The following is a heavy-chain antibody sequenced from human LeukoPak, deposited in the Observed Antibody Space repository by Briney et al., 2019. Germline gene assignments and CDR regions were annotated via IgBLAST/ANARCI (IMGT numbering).Heavy chain of an antibody. D-gene: IGHD6-19*01. J-gene: IGHJ3*02. Sequence: SETLSLTCTVSGYSISSGYYWGWIRQPPGKGLEWIGSIYHSGSTYYNPSLKSQVTISVDTSKNQFSLKLSSVTAADTAVYYCARDLGSGWFSNIWGQGTMVTVFS. CDR1: GYSISSGYY. CDR2: IYHSGST. V-gene: IGHV4-38-2*02. CDR3: ARDLGSGWFSNI.